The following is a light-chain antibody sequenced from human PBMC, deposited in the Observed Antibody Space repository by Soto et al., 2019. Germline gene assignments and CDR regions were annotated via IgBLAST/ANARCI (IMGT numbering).Light chain of an antibody. CDR1: SSNIGINA. Sequence: QSVLTQPPSVSGAPGQRVTISCSGSSSNIGINAVNWYQQLPGTAPKLLMYDNNQRPSGVPDRVSGSKSGTSASLAISRLQSDDEADYYCASWDDSLNGLLFGTGTKLTVL. J-gene: IGLJ1*01. CDR2: DNN. CDR3: ASWDDSLNGLL. V-gene: IGLV1-44*01.